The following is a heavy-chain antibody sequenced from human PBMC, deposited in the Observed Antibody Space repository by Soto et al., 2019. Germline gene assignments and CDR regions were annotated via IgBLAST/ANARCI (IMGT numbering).Heavy chain of an antibody. J-gene: IGHJ6*02. CDR3: ARRGYFDWPYYYYGMEV. D-gene: IGHD3-9*01. Sequence: GGSLRLSCAASGFTFSSYWMSWVRQAPGKGLEWVANIKQDGSEKYYVDSVKGRFTISRDNAKNSLYLQMNSLRAEDTAVYYCARRGYFDWPYYYYGMEVWGQGTTVTVSS. CDR1: GFTFSSYW. V-gene: IGHV3-7*04. CDR2: IKQDGSEK.